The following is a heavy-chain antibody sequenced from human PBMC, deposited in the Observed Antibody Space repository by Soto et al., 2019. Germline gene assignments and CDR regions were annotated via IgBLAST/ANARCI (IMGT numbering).Heavy chain of an antibody. D-gene: IGHD3-9*01. V-gene: IGHV3-30*18. CDR2: ISSDGSKI. J-gene: IGHJ5*02. Sequence: QVHLVQSGGGVVQPGGSLRLSCEASGFSFSNSAMHWVRQAPGKGLEWVAVISSDGSKIYYGDSVKGRLTISRDNSKKTLYLQMNSLRPEDTAVYYCVKDSYDILASFYPNWFDPWGQGTLVSVSS. CDR1: GFSFSNSA. CDR3: VKDSYDILASFYPNWFDP.